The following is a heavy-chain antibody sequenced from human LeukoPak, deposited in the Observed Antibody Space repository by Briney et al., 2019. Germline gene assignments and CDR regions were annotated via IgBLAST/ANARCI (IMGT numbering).Heavy chain of an antibody. CDR2: IYSGGST. CDR1: GFTVSSNY. D-gene: IGHD3-3*01. CDR3: ARDASGVRFLEWLFQNAFDI. Sequence: GGSLRLSCAASGFTVSSNYMSWVRQAPGKGLEWVSVIYSGGSTYYADSVKGRFTISRDNPKNTLYLQMNSLRAEDTAVYYCARDASGVRFLEWLFQNAFDIWGQGTMVTVSS. V-gene: IGHV3-66*01. J-gene: IGHJ3*02.